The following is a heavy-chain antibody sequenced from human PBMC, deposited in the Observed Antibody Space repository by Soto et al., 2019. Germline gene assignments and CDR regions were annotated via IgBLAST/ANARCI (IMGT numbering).Heavy chain of an antibody. CDR2: INHSGST. V-gene: IGHV4-34*01. CDR3: ARGIHMVRGAKDPYYGMDV. CDR1: GGSFSGYY. Sequence: PSETLSLTCAVYGGSFSGYYWSWIRQPPGKGLEWIGEINHSGSTNYNPSLKSRVAISVDTSKNQFSLKLSSVTAADTAVYYCARGIHMVRGAKDPYYGMDVWGQGTTVTVSS. D-gene: IGHD3-10*01. J-gene: IGHJ6*01.